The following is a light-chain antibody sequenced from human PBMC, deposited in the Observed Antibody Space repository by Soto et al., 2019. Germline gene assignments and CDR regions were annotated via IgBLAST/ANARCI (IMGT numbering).Light chain of an antibody. CDR1: SSNIGSAY. Sequence: QSALTQPPSASGTPGQTVTISCSGSSSNIGSAYIYWYQHLPGTAPKLLIYRNNQRPSGVPDRFSGSKSGTSASLAISGLRSEDEADYYCAAWDDSLVVFGGGTKLTVL. CDR3: AAWDDSLVV. J-gene: IGLJ2*01. CDR2: RNN. V-gene: IGLV1-47*01.